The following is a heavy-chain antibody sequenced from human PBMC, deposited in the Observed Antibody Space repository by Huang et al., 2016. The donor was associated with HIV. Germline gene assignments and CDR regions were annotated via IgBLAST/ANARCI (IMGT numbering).Heavy chain of an antibody. Sequence: EVQLVESGGGLVQPGGSLRLSCVASGFTFSGYWMSWVRQARGKGLEWVGNIKEDGSEKYYVYSVKGRFTISRDNAKNSLYLQMNSLRAEDTAVYYCARGGTYSGWWQDYWGQGTLVTVSS. V-gene: IGHV3-7*01. CDR1: GFTFSGYW. CDR2: IKEDGSEK. D-gene: IGHD6-19*01. J-gene: IGHJ4*02. CDR3: ARGGTYSGWWQDY.